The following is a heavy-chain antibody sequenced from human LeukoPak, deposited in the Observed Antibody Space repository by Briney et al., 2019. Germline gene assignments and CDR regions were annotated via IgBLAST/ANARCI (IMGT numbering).Heavy chain of an antibody. D-gene: IGHD1-1*01. CDR2: IYYSGST. Sequence: PSETLSLTCTVSGGSISSYYWSWIRQPPGKGLEWIGYIYYSGSTNYNPSLKSRVTISVDTSKNQFSLKLSSVTAADTAVYYCARDATTLTRVAFDIWGQGTMVTVSS. V-gene: IGHV4-59*01. CDR3: ARDATTLTRVAFDI. CDR1: GGSISSYY. J-gene: IGHJ3*02.